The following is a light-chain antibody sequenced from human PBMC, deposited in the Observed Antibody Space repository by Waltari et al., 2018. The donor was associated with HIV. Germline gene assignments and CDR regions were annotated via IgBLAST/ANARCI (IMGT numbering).Light chain of an antibody. J-gene: IGLJ2*01. Sequence: NFMLTQPHSVSESPGKTVTISCTRSSGSVASNYVLWYQQRPGSSPTTVIYEDNQRPSGVPDRFSGSIDSSSNSASLTISGLKTEDEADYYCQSYDSRNHVVFGGGTKLTVL. V-gene: IGLV6-57*01. CDR2: EDN. CDR1: SGSVASNY. CDR3: QSYDSRNHVV.